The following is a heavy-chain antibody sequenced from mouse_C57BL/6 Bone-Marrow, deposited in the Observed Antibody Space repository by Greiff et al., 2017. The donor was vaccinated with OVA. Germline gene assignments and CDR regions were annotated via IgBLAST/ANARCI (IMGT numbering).Heavy chain of an antibody. Sequence: VKLQESGAELVKPGASVKMSCKASGYTFTSYWITWVKQRPGQGLEWIGDIYPGSGSTNYNEKFKSKATLTVDTSSSTAYMQLSSLTSEDSAVYYCAKLLPYFDYWGQGTTLTVSS. CDR3: AKLLPYFDY. CDR2: IYPGSGST. D-gene: IGHD2-12*01. CDR1: GYTFTSYW. J-gene: IGHJ2*01. V-gene: IGHV1-55*01.